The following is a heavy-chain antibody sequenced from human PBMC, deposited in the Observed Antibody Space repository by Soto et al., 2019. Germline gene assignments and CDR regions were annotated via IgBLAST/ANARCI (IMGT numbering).Heavy chain of an antibody. CDR3: ARDDYDSSGPNSYGMDV. Sequence: GVSLRLACSASAFAGISNDMSWVREAPGKGLEWGSVIYRGGSTYYADSGKGRFTISRDNSKNALYLQMKSTRGEDMAVYYCARDDYDSSGPNSYGMDVWGQGTTVNVSS. D-gene: IGHD3-22*01. CDR1: AFAGISND. V-gene: IGHV3-53*01. CDR2: IYRGGST. J-gene: IGHJ6*01.